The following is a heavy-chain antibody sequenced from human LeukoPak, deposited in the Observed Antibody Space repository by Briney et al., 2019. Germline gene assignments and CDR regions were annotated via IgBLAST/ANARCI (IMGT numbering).Heavy chain of an antibody. J-gene: IGHJ1*01. CDR2: VSSDVVTK. CDR3: ARDIAYCGGDCYSPSFQH. V-gene: IGHV3-30*03. Sequence: GGSLRLSCVASGFTFSNYGMHWVRQAPGKGLEWVAVVSSDVVTKYYAESVKGRFTISRDNSKNTLYLQMNNLKPEDTAVYYCARDIAYCGGDCYSPSFQHWGQGTLVTVSS. CDR1: GFTFSNYG. D-gene: IGHD2-21*02.